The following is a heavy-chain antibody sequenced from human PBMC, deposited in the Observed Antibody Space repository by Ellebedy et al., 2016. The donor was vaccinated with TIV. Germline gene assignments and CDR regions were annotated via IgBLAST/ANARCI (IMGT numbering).Heavy chain of an antibody. CDR3: VRRGSSSTWDFDY. CDR2: IFPGDSDT. Sequence: KVSCKGSGYSFPSYWIVWVRHLPGKGLQWMGIIFPGDSDTTYSPSFQGQVTISADKSISTAYLQWSSLKTSDTAIYYCVRRGSSSTWDFDYWGQGTLVTVSS. J-gene: IGHJ4*02. D-gene: IGHD2-2*01. V-gene: IGHV5-51*01. CDR1: GYSFPSYW.